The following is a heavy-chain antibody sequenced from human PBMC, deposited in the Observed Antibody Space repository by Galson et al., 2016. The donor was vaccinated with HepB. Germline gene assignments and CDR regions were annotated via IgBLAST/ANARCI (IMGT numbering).Heavy chain of an antibody. CDR3: ARVLEGPYNWFDP. CDR1: GGTFSTYA. Sequence: SVKVSCKASGGTFSTYAISWVRQAPGQGLEWMGRIIPIFGTANYAQKFQGRATITADEYTSTAYMELSSLRSEDTAVYYCARVLEGPYNWFDPGGQGTLVTVSS. CDR2: IIPIFGTA. J-gene: IGHJ5*02. V-gene: IGHV1-69*13.